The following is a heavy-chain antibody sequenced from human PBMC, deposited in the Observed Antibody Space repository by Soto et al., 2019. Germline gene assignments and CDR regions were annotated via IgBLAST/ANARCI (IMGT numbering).Heavy chain of an antibody. J-gene: IGHJ6*02. V-gene: IGHV3-21*01. CDR1: GFTFSSYS. CDR2: ISSSSSYI. Sequence: EVQVVECGGRLVKPGGSLRLSCAASGFTFSSYSMNWVSQAPGKGLEWVSSISSSSSYIYYADSVKGRFTISRDNAKNSLYLQMNSLRTEDTSVYFCSRDFWSGYYTGWWDYYYYYGMDFWGQGTTVTVSS. CDR3: SRDFWSGYYTGWWDYYYYYGMDF. D-gene: IGHD3-3*01.